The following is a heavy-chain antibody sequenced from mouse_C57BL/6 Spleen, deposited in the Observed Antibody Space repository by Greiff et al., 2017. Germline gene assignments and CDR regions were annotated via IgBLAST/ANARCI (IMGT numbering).Heavy chain of an antibody. V-gene: IGHV1-61*01. CDR1: GYTFNSYW. CDR2: IYPSDSET. D-gene: IGHD2-5*01. CDR3: ANRYYSSYWFGC. J-gene: IGHJ3*01. Sequence: QVHVKQPGAELVRPGSSVKLSCKASGYTFNSYWMDWVKQRPGQGLEWIGNIYPSDSETHYNQKFKDKATLTVDKSSSTAYMQLSSLTSEDAAVYYSANRYYSSYWFGCWGQGTLVTVSA.